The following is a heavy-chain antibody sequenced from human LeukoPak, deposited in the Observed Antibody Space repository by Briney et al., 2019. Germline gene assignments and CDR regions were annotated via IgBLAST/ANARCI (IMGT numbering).Heavy chain of an antibody. CDR1: GFSLSTSGVG. CDR2: IYWDDDK. CDR3: AHSLYSSGWHTIPPYYFDY. Sequence: SGPTLVNPTQTLTLTCTFSGFSLSTSGVGVGWIRQPPGKALEWLALIYWDDDKRYSPSLKSRLTITKDTSKNQVVLTMTNMDPVDTATYYCAHSLYSSGWHTIPPYYFDYWGQGTLVTVSS. J-gene: IGHJ4*02. D-gene: IGHD6-19*01. V-gene: IGHV2-5*02.